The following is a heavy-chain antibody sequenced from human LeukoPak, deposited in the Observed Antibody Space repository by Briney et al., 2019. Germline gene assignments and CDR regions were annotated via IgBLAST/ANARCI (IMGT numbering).Heavy chain of an antibody. CDR3: ARGQRSYFRAVDD. J-gene: IGHJ4*02. D-gene: IGHD1-26*01. V-gene: IGHV4-59*01. CDR1: GGAIRTYY. Sequence: SETLSLTCTVFGGAIRTYYWSWIRQPPGKGLEWIGYIHYSGSTNYNPSLKSRVTMSVDTSKNQFSLKLSSLTAADTAVYYCARGQRSYFRAVDDWGQGTLVTVSS. CDR2: IHYSGST.